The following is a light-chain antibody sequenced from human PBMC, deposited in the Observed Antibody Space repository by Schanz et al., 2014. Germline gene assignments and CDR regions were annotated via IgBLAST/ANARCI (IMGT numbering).Light chain of an antibody. V-gene: IGKV1-33*01. CDR2: DAS. Sequence: DIQMTQSPSSLSASVGDRVTITCQASQDISNFLNWYQQKPGKAPKRLIHDASELERGVPSRFSGSGAETDFTFTISNLQPEDIATYYCQQYDNLPLTFGGGTKVEL. CDR1: QDISNF. J-gene: IGKJ4*01. CDR3: QQYDNLPLT.